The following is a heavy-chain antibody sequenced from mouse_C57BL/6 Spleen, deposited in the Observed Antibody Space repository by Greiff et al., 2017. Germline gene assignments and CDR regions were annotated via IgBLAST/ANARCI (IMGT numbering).Heavy chain of an antibody. V-gene: IGHV2-6*01. D-gene: IGHD1-1*01. J-gene: IGHJ4*01. Sequence: VKLVESGPGLVAPSQSLSITCTVSGFSLTSYGVDWVRQSPGKGLEWLGVIWGVGSTNYNSALKSRLSTSKDNSKSQVFLKMNSLQTDDTAMYYCARRYGSSWNYYAMDYWGQGTSVTVSS. CDR1: GFSLTSYG. CDR2: IWGVGST. CDR3: ARRYGSSWNYYAMDY.